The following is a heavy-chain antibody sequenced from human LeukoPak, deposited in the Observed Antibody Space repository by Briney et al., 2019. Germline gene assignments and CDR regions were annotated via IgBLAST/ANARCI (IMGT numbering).Heavy chain of an antibody. CDR3: ARDLTEYQLLADS. J-gene: IGHJ4*02. CDR2: ISTYNGNT. Sequence: GASVKVSCKASGYTFTTYGISWVRQAPGQGLEWMGWISTYNGNTNYAQKFQGRVTMTTDTSTSTAYMDLRSLRSDDTAVYYCARDLTEYQLLADSWGQGTLVTVSS. CDR1: GYTFTTYG. D-gene: IGHD6-19*01. V-gene: IGHV1-18*01.